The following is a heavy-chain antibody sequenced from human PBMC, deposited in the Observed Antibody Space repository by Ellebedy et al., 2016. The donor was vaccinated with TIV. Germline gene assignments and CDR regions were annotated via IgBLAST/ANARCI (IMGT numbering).Heavy chain of an antibody. J-gene: IGHJ6*03. CDR1: GFSFSNYA. D-gene: IGHD2-2*01. CDR2: ISNDGRNK. CDR3: VRGGYCTMTTCYALSYYMDV. V-gene: IGHV3-30*04. Sequence: GGSLRLSXAASGFSFSNYAIHWVRQAPGKGLEWAAVISNDGRNKYYADSVKGRFTISRDNSQNTVYLQMDSLRAEDTAVYYCVRGGYCTMTTCYALSYYMDVWGKGTTVTVSS.